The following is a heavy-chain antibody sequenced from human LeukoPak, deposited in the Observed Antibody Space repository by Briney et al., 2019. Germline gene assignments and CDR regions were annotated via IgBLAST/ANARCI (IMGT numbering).Heavy chain of an antibody. CDR3: AKANSITIFGVISPVDY. CDR1: GFTFSSYG. J-gene: IGHJ4*02. Sequence: GGSLRLSCAASGFTFSSYGMSWVRQAPGKGLEWVSAISGSGGSTYYADSVKGRFTISRDNSKNTLYLQMNSLRAEETAVYYCAKANSITIFGVISPVDYWGQGTLVTVSS. V-gene: IGHV3-23*01. CDR2: ISGSGGST. D-gene: IGHD3-3*01.